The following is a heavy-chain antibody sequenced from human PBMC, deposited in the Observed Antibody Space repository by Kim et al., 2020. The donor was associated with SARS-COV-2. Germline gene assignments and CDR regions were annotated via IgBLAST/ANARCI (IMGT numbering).Heavy chain of an antibody. CDR3: ARNDYFDY. V-gene: IGHV1-3*01. J-gene: IGHJ4*02. Sequence: NGNIKYSEKFQDRNTVTRDTSASTVYMELGSLRSEDTAVYYCARNDYFDYWGQGTLVTFSS. CDR2: NGNI.